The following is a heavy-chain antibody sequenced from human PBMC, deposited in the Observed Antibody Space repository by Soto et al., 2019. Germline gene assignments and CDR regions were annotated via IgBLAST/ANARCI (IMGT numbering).Heavy chain of an antibody. J-gene: IGHJ4*02. CDR2: INHSGSN. V-gene: IGHV4-34*01. CDR3: ARERPMDGSGSLQLMYYFDY. CDR1: GGSFSGYY. Sequence: QVQLQQWGAGLLKPSETLSLTCAVYGGSFSGYYWSWIRQPPGKGLEWIGEINHSGSNNYNPSLKSRVTISVDTYKNHFSLTLSSVPAAYTAVYYCARERPMDGSGSLQLMYYFDYWGQGTLGTVSS. D-gene: IGHD3-10*01.